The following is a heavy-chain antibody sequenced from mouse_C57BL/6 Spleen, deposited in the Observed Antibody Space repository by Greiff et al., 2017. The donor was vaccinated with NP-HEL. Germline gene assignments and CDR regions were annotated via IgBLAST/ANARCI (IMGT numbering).Heavy chain of an antibody. Sequence: EVQLQQSGPGLVKPSQSLSLTCSVPGYSITSGYYWNWIRQFPGNKLEWMGYISYDGSNNYNPSLKNRISITRDTSKNQFFLKLNSVTTEDTATYYCARDSHFDVWGTGTTVTVSS. CDR2: ISYDGSN. J-gene: IGHJ1*03. CDR1: GYSITSGYY. CDR3: ARDSHFDV. V-gene: IGHV3-6*01.